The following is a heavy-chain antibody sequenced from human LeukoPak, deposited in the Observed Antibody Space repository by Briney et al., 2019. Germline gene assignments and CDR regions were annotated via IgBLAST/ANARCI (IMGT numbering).Heavy chain of an antibody. CDR3: ARALVVVPAAIAY. J-gene: IGHJ4*02. CDR2: INPNSGGT. D-gene: IGHD2-2*01. V-gene: IGHV1-2*02. CDR1: GYTFTGYY. Sequence: ASVKVSCKASGYTFTGYYMHWVRPAPGQGLEWMGWINPNSGGTNYAQKFQGRVTMTRDMSISTAYMELSGLRSDDTAVYYCARALVVVPAAIAYWGQGTLVTVSS.